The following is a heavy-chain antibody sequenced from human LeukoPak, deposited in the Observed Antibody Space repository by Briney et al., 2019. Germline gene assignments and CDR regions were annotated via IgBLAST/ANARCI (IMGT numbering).Heavy chain of an antibody. D-gene: IGHD6-6*01. J-gene: IGHJ5*02. V-gene: IGHV5-51*01. Sequence: GESLKISCEGFGYTFTDYWIGWVRQVPGKGLEWMGVIYPGDSRIRYNPSFQGQVTISADKSINTAYLQWNSLKASDTAIYYCARRDLLSTSSGPWGQGTLVTVSS. CDR2: IYPGDSRI. CDR1: GYTFTDYW. CDR3: ARRDLLSTSSGP.